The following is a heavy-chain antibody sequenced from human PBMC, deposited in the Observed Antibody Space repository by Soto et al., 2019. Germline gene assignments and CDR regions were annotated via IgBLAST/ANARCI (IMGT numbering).Heavy chain of an antibody. CDR1: GDSVSSNSAA. CDR2: TYYKSKWNN. D-gene: IGHD3-10*01. V-gene: IGHV6-1*01. CDR3: TGITWFRGMDV. Sequence: LSLPCAISGDSVSSNSAACSCISQSPSRGLEWLGRTYYKSKWNNDYAPSLKSRITINPDTSKNQSSLHLYSVTPEDTAVYYCTGITWFRGMDVWGQGTPVTVSS. J-gene: IGHJ6*02.